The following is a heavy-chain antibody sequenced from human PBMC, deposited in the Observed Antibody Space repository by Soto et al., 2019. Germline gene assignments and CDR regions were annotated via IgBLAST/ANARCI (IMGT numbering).Heavy chain of an antibody. CDR1: GYTFTSYA. V-gene: IGHV1-8*02. J-gene: IGHJ6*02. Sequence: ASVKVSCKASGYTFTSYAMHWVRQAPGQRLEWMGWMNASSGNTDYSQKFQGRVTMTRNTSISTAYMELSSLRSEDTAVYYCARRSHGALWFGEGGMDVWGQGTTVTVSS. D-gene: IGHD3-10*01. CDR2: MNASSGNT. CDR3: ARRSHGALWFGEGGMDV.